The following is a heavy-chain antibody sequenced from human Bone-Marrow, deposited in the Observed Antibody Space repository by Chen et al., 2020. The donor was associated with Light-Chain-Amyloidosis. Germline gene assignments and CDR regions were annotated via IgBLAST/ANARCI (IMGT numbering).Heavy chain of an antibody. V-gene: IGHV3-7*01. CDR1: GFTFSGYW. CDR3: GRVGDGSNRAEALET. J-gene: IGHJ3*02. CDR2: IKQSGSDK. D-gene: IGHD3-10*01. Sequence: EGQRVQSGGGLVQPGGSLRLSCEASGFTFSGYWMGWVRQAPGKGLEWVANIKQSGSDKDYLESVKGRFTISRDNGKTSLYRQMNNLRAGDTAEYYCGRVGDGSNRAEALETWGQGTMVTVSS.